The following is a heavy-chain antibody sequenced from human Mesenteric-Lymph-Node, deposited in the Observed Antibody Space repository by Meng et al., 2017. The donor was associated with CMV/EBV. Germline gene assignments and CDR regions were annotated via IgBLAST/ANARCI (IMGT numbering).Heavy chain of an antibody. V-gene: IGHV4-34*01. Sequence: LNCAVYGGSFRGYYWSWIRQPPGKGLEWIGEINHSGSTDYNPSLKSRVTISVDTSKNQFSLKLSSVTAADTAVYYCARERVEVSFDPWGQGTLVTVSS. CDR1: GGSFRGYY. CDR2: INHSGST. CDR3: ARERVEVSFDP. J-gene: IGHJ5*02. D-gene: IGHD2-8*01.